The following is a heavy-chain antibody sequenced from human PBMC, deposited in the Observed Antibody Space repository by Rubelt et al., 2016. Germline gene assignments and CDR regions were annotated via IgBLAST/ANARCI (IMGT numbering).Heavy chain of an antibody. D-gene: IGHD1-26*01. CDR2: IKEDGSAK. V-gene: IGHV3-7*01. CDR3: AREGGSYLPSIYGMDV. Sequence: GSLRLSCAASGFTFTTYWMSWVRQAPGKGLEWVASIKEDGSAKQYVDSVKGRFIISRDNAKNSLYLQMNSLRAEDTAVYYCAREGGSYLPSIYGMDVRGQGTTVTVSS. CDR1: GFTFTTYW. J-gene: IGHJ6*02.